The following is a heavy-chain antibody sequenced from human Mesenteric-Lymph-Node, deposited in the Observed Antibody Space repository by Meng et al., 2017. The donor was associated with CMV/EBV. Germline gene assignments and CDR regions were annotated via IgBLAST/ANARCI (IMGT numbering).Heavy chain of an antibody. J-gene: IGHJ6*02. V-gene: IGHV4-34*01. CDR3: ARELDTGVHYGMDV. Sequence: SETLSLTCAVYGGSFSGYYWSWIRQPPGKGLEWIGNIYLSGNTYYNPSLKSRVTISVDTSKNHFSLRMTSVTAADTAVYYCARELDTGVHYGMDVWGQGTTVTVSS. CDR2: IYLSGNT. CDR1: GGSFSGYY. D-gene: IGHD1-14*01.